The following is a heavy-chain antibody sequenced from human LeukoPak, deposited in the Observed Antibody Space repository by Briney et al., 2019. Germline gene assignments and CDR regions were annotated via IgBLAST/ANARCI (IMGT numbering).Heavy chain of an antibody. V-gene: IGHV3-7*01. Sequence: PGGTLRLSCAASGLTFSSYWMSWVRQAPGKGLEWVANIKQDGSEKYYVDSVKGRSTISRDKDKNSLYLQMCSLRAEDTAVYYCARDRIRQFPGGAFDIWGEGTMVTVSS. J-gene: IGHJ3*02. D-gene: IGHD3-10*01. CDR1: GLTFSSYW. CDR2: IKQDGSEK. CDR3: ARDRIRQFPGGAFDI.